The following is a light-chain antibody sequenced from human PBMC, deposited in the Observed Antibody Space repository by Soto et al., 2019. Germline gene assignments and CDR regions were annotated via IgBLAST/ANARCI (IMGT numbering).Light chain of an antibody. CDR1: QRINTY. J-gene: IGKJ1*01. Sequence: DLQLTQAPSSLSASVGDRITITCRASQRINTYLNWYQQKPGKAPELVIYTASSLESGVPSRFSGTGSGTDFTLTISSLQPEDLATYYCQQHSNTPWTFGQGTKVEIK. CDR3: QQHSNTPWT. CDR2: TAS. V-gene: IGKV1-39*01.